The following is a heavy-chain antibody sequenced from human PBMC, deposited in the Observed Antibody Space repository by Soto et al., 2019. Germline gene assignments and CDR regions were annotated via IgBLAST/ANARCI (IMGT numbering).Heavy chain of an antibody. CDR2: IYYSGNT. CDR3: ARHFWQNYSLDY. D-gene: IGHD1-7*01. J-gene: IGHJ4*02. CDR1: GGSISSGSYY. V-gene: IGHV4-39*01. Sequence: ASETLSLTCTVSGGSISSGSYYRGWIRQPPGKGLEWIGSIYYSGNTYYNPSLKSRVTISVDTSKNQFFLKLSSVTAADTAVYYCARHFWQNYSLDYWGQGTLVTVSS.